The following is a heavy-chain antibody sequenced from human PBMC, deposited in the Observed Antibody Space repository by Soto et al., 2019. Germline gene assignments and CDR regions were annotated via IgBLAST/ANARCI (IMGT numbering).Heavy chain of an antibody. J-gene: IGHJ4*02. CDR3: ARDYDILTGYMDYFDY. V-gene: IGHV1-18*01. CDR1: GYTFTSYG. D-gene: IGHD3-9*01. Sequence: QVQLVQSGAEVKKPGASVKVSCKASGYTFTSYGISWVRQAPGQGLEWMGWISAYNGNTNYAQKLQGRVTMTTDTSTSTADMELRSLRSDDTAVYYCARDYDILTGYMDYFDYWGQGTLVTVSS. CDR2: ISAYNGNT.